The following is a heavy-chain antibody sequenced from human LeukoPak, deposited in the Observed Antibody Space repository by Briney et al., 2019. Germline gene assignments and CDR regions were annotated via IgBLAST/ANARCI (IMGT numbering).Heavy chain of an antibody. CDR1: GGSISSYY. CDR3: ARGQQWLVFALGAFDI. J-gene: IGHJ3*02. Sequence: SGTLSLTCTVSGGSISSYYWSWIRQPPGKGLEWIGYIYYSGSTNYNPSLKSRVTISVDTSKNQFSLKLSSVTAADTAVYYCARGQQWLVFALGAFDIWGQGTMVTVSS. CDR2: IYYSGST. V-gene: IGHV4-59*01. D-gene: IGHD6-19*01.